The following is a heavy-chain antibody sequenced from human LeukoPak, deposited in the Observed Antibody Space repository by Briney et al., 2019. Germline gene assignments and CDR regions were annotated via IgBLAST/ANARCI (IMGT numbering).Heavy chain of an antibody. J-gene: IGHJ4*02. CDR2: IFPSGGEI. D-gene: IGHD2-8*02. CDR3: ATYRQVLLPFES. V-gene: IGHV3-23*01. CDR1: GFTFSNAW. Sequence: PGGSLRLSCAASGFTFSNAWMSWVRQPPGKGPEWVSSIFPSGGEIHYADSVRGRFTISRDNSKSTLSLQMNSLRAEDTAIYYCATYRQVLLPFESWGQGTLVTVSS.